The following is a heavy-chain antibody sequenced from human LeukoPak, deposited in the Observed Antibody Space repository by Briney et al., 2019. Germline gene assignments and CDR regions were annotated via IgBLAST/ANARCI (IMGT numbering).Heavy chain of an antibody. Sequence: GGSLRLSCAASGFTFSSYSMNWVRQAPGKGLEWVSSISSSSSYIYYADSVKGRFTISRDNAKNSLYLQMNSLRAEDTAVYYCARVGEDYDILTGPIDYWGQGTLVTVSS. J-gene: IGHJ4*02. CDR1: GFTFSSYS. CDR2: ISSSSSYI. D-gene: IGHD3-9*01. CDR3: ARVGEDYDILTGPIDY. V-gene: IGHV3-21*01.